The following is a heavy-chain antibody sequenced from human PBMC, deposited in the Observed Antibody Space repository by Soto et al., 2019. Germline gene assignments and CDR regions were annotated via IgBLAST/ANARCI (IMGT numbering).Heavy chain of an antibody. CDR2: IFDSGST. CDR1: GRSINSGDYY. V-gene: IGHV4-31*03. CDR3: ARDLRGGPYGMDV. D-gene: IGHD3-10*01. Sequence: QVQLQESGPGLVKPSQTLSLTCTVSGRSINSGDYYWSWIRQHPGKGLEWIGYIFDSGSTYYNPSLKTRGTISVETSKNQFSLKLSSVSAADASVYCCARDLRGGPYGMDVWGQGTTVTVSS. J-gene: IGHJ6*02.